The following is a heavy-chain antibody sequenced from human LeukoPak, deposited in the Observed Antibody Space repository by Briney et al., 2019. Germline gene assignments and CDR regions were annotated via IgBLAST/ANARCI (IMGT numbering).Heavy chain of an antibody. V-gene: IGHV4-30-4*01. Sequence: SETLSLTCTVSGGSISSGDYYWSWIRQPPGKGLEWIGYIYYSGSTYYNPSLKSRVTISVDTSKNQFSLKLSSVTAADTAVYYCARHDQYGSGSTDYWGQGTLVTVSS. J-gene: IGHJ4*02. CDR2: IYYSGST. CDR3: ARHDQYGSGSTDY. D-gene: IGHD3-10*01. CDR1: GGSISSGDYY.